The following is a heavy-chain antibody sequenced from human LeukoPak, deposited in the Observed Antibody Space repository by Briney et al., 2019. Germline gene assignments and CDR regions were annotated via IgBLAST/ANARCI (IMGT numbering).Heavy chain of an antibody. CDR1: GYTFTGYY. Sequence: GASVTVPCKASGYTFTGYYMHWARQAPGQGLEWMGWINPNSGGTNFAQKFQGRVTMTRDTSISTAYMELSRLRSDDTAVYYCARKDYYDSSGYDYWGQGTLVTVSS. CDR2: INPNSGGT. V-gene: IGHV1-2*02. CDR3: ARKDYYDSSGYDY. J-gene: IGHJ4*02. D-gene: IGHD3-22*01.